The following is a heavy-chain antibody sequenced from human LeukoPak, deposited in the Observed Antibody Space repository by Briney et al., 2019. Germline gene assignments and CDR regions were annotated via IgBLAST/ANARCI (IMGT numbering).Heavy chain of an antibody. CDR3: ARDFGLQLVQTVAFDY. V-gene: IGHV3-21*01. CDR1: GFTFSSYS. Sequence: GGSLRLSCAASGFTFSSYSMNWVRQAPGKGLEWVSSISSSSSYIYYADSVKGRFTISRDNAKNSLYLQMNSLRAEDTAVYYCARDFGLQLVQTVAFDYWGQGTLVTVSS. CDR2: ISSSSSYI. D-gene: IGHD5-24*01. J-gene: IGHJ4*02.